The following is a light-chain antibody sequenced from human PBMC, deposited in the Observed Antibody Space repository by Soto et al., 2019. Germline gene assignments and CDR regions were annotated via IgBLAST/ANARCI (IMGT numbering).Light chain of an antibody. CDR3: SSYASSVF. Sequence: QSALTQPASVSGSPGQSITISCTGSGRDVGGYKFVSWYQQHPGKAPKLIIYDVTYRPSGLSNRFSGSKSGNTASLTISGLQAEDEAHYYCSSYASSVFFGGGTKLTVL. J-gene: IGLJ2*01. V-gene: IGLV2-14*03. CDR1: GRDVGGYKF. CDR2: DVT.